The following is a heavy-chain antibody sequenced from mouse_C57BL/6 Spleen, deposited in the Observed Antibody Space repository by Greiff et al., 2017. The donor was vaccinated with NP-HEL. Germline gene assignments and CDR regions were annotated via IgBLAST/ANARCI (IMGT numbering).Heavy chain of an antibody. V-gene: IGHV14-1*01. CDR3: TTSGYYGSSLAWFAY. Sequence: EVQLQQSGAELVRPGASVKLSCTASGFNIKDYYMHWVKQRPEQGLEWIGRIDPEDGDTEYAPKFQGKATMTADTSSNTAYLQLSSLTSEDTAVYYCTTSGYYGSSLAWFAYWGQGTLVTVSA. CDR2: IDPEDGDT. J-gene: IGHJ3*01. D-gene: IGHD1-1*01. CDR1: GFNIKDYY.